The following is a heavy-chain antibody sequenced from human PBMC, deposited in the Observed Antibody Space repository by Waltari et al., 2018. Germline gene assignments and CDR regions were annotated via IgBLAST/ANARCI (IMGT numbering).Heavy chain of an antibody. CDR3: VRSLAAWSRYGLDV. D-gene: IGHD3-16*01. Sequence: EVQLVESGGCLGKPGGSLSRSCCASAFTFSGCGMNWVRKAPGKGLEWVSSINNESTYIFYAGSVKGRFTISRDNAENSLYLQMNSLRAEDTALYYCVRSLAAWSRYGLDVWGQGTTVSVSS. CDR1: AFTFSGCG. CDR2: INNESTYI. J-gene: IGHJ6*02. V-gene: IGHV3-21*01.